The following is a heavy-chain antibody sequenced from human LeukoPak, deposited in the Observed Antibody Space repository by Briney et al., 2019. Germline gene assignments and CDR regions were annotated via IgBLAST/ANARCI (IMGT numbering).Heavy chain of an antibody. J-gene: IGHJ6*03. Sequence: ASVKVSCKASGYTFTSYYMHWVRQAPGQGLEWMGIINPSGGSTSYAQKFQGRVTMTRDTSTSTVYMELSSLRPDDTALYHCAATGSAWYESYYYYMDVWGKGTTVIVSS. D-gene: IGHD6-19*01. V-gene: IGHV1-46*01. CDR1: GYTFTSYY. CDR3: AATGSAWYESYYYYMDV. CDR2: INPSGGST.